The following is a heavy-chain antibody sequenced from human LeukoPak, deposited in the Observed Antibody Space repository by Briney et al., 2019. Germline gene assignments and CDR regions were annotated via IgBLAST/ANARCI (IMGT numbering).Heavy chain of an antibody. Sequence: GGSLRLSCAASGFTVSSNYMSWVRQAPGKGLEWVSVIYSGGSTYYADSEKGRFTISRDNSKNTLYLQMNSLRAEDTAVYYCASYDSSGYYFDYWGQGTLVTVSS. V-gene: IGHV3-66*01. D-gene: IGHD3-22*01. CDR2: IYSGGST. CDR1: GFTVSSNY. CDR3: ASYDSSGYYFDY. J-gene: IGHJ4*02.